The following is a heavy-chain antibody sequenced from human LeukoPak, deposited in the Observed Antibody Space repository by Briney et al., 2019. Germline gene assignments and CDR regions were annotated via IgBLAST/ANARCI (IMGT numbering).Heavy chain of an antibody. CDR2: IWYDGSNK. J-gene: IGHJ6*03. V-gene: IGHV3-33*08. D-gene: IGHD6-6*01. CDR3: ARDLGQLRYYYMDV. Sequence: GGSLRLSCAASGFTFSSYAMHWVRQAPGKGLEWVAVIWYDGSNKYYADSVKGRFTISRDNSKNTLYLQMNSLRAEDTAVYYCARDLGQLRYYYMDVWGKGTTVTVSS. CDR1: GFTFSSYA.